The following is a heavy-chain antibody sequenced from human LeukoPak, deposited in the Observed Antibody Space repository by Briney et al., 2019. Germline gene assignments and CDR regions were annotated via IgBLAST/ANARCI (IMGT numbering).Heavy chain of an antibody. D-gene: IGHD5-12*01. V-gene: IGHV4-34*01. CDR1: GGSFSSYY. CDR2: INHSGSA. CDR3: ARGGVATIVGDYYYGMDV. Sequence: SETLSLTCAASGGSFSSYYWSWIRQPPGKGLEWIGEINHSGSANYNPSLKSRVTISVDSSKNQFSLKLSSVTAADTAVYYCARGGVATIVGDYYYGMDVWGQGTTVTVSS. J-gene: IGHJ6*02.